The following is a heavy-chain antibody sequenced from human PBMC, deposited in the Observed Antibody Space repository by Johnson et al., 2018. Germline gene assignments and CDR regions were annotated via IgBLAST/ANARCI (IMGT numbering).Heavy chain of an antibody. J-gene: IGHJ6*02. CDR1: GFTFDDYA. V-gene: IGHV3-9*01. Sequence: VQLVESGGGLVQPGRSLRLSCAASGFTFDDYAMHWVRQAPGKGLEWVSGLSWNRGSIGYADSVKGRFTISRDNATNSLYLQLNSLRAGDTALYYFAKVVGAVAGTGYSYGMDVWGQGTTVTVSS. D-gene: IGHD6-19*01. CDR3: AKVVGAVAGTGYSYGMDV. CDR2: LSWNRGSI.